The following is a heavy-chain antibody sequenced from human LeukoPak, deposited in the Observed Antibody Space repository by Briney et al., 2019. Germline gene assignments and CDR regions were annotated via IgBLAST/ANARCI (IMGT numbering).Heavy chain of an antibody. CDR3: ARRPSFAGYYFDY. J-gene: IGHJ4*02. Sequence: SETLSLTCTVSGGSISSGGYYWSWIRQHPGKGLEWIGEINHSGSTNYNPSLKSRVTISVDTSKNQFSLKLSSVTAADTAVYYCARRPSFAGYYFDYWGQGTLVTVSS. CDR2: INHSGST. V-gene: IGHV4-39*01. D-gene: IGHD3-16*01. CDR1: GGSISSGGYY.